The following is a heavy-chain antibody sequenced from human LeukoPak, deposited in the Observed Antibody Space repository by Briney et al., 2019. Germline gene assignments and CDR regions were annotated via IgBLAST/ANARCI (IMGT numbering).Heavy chain of an antibody. J-gene: IGHJ4*02. CDR1: GFSFSSYN. CDR3: ARVLRDHYFDC. Sequence: PGGSLRLSCAASGFSFSSYNMNWVRQAPGKGLEWVSSITMSSTYIYHADSVKGRFTISRDNAKNSLFLQMNSLRAEDTAVCYCARVLRDHYFDCWGQVTLVTVSS. D-gene: IGHD3-3*01. CDR2: ITMSSTYI. V-gene: IGHV3-21*01.